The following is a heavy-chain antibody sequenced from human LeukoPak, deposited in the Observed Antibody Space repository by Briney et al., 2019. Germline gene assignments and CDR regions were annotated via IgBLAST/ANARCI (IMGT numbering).Heavy chain of an antibody. CDR1: GYTFTSYG. CDR3: ARGQRWLSYTTYYYYGMDV. D-gene: IGHD3-3*01. V-gene: IGHV1-18*01. CDR2: ISAYNGNT. J-gene: IGHJ6*02. Sequence: ASVKVSCKASGYTFTSYGISWVRQAPGQGLEWMGWISAYNGNTNYAQKLQGRVTMTTDTSTSTAYMELRSLRSDDTAVYYCARGQRWLSYTTYYYYGMDVWGQGTTVTVSS.